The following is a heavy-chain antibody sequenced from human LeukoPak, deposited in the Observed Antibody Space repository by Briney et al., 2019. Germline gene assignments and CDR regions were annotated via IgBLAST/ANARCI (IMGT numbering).Heavy chain of an antibody. J-gene: IGHJ4*02. CDR1: GFTFSRYS. V-gene: IGHV3-21*01. CDR3: ARDPPLGYCSSSSCPHLDY. D-gene: IGHD2-2*01. CDR2: TSSSSFI. Sequence: GGSLRLSCAASGFTFSRYSMNWVRQAPGKGLEWLSSTSSSSFIYYADSVKGRFTISRDNAKNSLYLQMNSLRAEDTAVYYCARDPPLGYCSSSSCPHLDYWGQGTLVTVSS.